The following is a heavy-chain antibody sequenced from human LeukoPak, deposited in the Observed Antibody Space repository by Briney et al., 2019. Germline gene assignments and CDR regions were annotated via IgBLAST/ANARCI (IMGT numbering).Heavy chain of an antibody. CDR1: GYSLTSYW. CDR3: ARAERLVPNYYDSSGYYYGLGY. V-gene: IGHV5-51*01. Sequence: GESLKISCKGSGYSLTSYWIGWVRQMPGKGLEWMGIIYPGDSDARYSPSFQGQVTISADRSISTAYLQWSSLKASDTAMYYCARAERLVPNYYDSSGYYYGLGYWGQGTLVTVSS. J-gene: IGHJ4*02. CDR2: IYPGDSDA. D-gene: IGHD3-22*01.